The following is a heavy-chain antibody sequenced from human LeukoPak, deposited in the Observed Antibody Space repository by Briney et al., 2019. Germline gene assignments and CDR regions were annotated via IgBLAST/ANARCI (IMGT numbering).Heavy chain of an antibody. V-gene: IGHV1-2*02. Sequence: ASVKVSCKASGYTFTGYYMHWVRQAPGQGLEWMGWINPNSGGTNYAQKFQGRVTMTRDTSTSTVYMELSSLRSEDTAVYYCAREDIVATIYFDYWGQGTLVTVSS. J-gene: IGHJ4*02. CDR1: GYTFTGYY. D-gene: IGHD5-12*01. CDR2: INPNSGGT. CDR3: AREDIVATIYFDY.